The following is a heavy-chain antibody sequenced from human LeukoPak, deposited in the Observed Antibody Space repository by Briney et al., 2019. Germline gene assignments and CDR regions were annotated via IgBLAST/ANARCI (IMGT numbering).Heavy chain of an antibody. D-gene: IGHD3-3*01. CDR3: ARERPPYYDFWSGYGNWFDP. CDR2: INWNGGST. CDR1: GFTFDDYG. Sequence: PGGSLRLSCAASGFTFDDYGMSWVRHAPGKGLEWVSGINWNGGSTGYADSVKGRFTISRDNAKNSLYLQMNSLRAEDTALYYCARERPPYYDFWSGYGNWFDPWGQGTLVAVSS. J-gene: IGHJ5*02. V-gene: IGHV3-20*04.